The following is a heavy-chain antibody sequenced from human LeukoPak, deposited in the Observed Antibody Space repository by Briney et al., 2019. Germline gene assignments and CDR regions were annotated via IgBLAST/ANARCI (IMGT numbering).Heavy chain of an antibody. Sequence: GASVKVSCKASGYTFTSYDINWVRQATGQGLEWMGWMNPNSGNTGYAQKFQGRVTITRNTSISTAYMELSSLRSEDTAVYYCARDLYYYDRSAYSYHDTFDIWGQGTMVSVSS. CDR3: ARDLYYYDRSAYSYHDTFDI. D-gene: IGHD3-22*01. CDR2: MNPNSGNT. V-gene: IGHV1-8*03. J-gene: IGHJ3*02. CDR1: GYTFTSYD.